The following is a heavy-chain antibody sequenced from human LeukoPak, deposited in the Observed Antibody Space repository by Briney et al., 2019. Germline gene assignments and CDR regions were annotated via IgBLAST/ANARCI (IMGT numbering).Heavy chain of an antibody. Sequence: SETLSLTCAVYGGSFSGYYWSWIRQPPGKGLEWIGEINHSGSTNYNPSLKSRVTISVDTSKNQFSLKLSSVTAADTAVYYCARVTGYMIEDYFDYWGQGTLVTVSS. CDR2: INHSGST. J-gene: IGHJ4*02. CDR1: GGSFSGYY. D-gene: IGHD3-22*01. V-gene: IGHV4-34*01. CDR3: ARVTGYMIEDYFDY.